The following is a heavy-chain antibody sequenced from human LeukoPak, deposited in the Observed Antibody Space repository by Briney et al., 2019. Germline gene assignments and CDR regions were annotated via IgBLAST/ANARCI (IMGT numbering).Heavy chain of an antibody. CDR1: GYTFTAYY. Sequence: GASVKVSCKASGYTFTAYYIHWVRQAPGQGLEWMGWINPNSGGTNSAQKFQGRVIMTRETSINTAYMELSGLISADTAVYYCTSVRAYSSAWFEYWGQGALVTVSS. D-gene: IGHD6-25*01. CDR3: TSVRAYSSAWFEY. CDR2: INPNSGGT. J-gene: IGHJ5*01. V-gene: IGHV1-2*02.